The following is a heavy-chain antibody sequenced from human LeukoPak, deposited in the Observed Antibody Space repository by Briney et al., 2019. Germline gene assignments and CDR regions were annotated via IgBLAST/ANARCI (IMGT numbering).Heavy chain of an antibody. D-gene: IGHD2-15*01. CDR3: ARAYCSGGSCSDDY. Sequence: GGSLRLSCAASGFTFSSYSMNWVRQAPGKGLEWVSSISSGSSYIYYADSVKGRFTISRDNAKNSLYLQMNSLRAEDTAVYYCARAYCSGGSCSDDYWGQGTLVTVSS. CDR1: GFTFSSYS. J-gene: IGHJ4*02. V-gene: IGHV3-21*01. CDR2: ISSGSSYI.